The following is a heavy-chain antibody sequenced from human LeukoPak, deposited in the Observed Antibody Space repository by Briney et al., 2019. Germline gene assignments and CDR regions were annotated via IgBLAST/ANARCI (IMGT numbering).Heavy chain of an antibody. Sequence: SETLSLTCTVSGGSISSYYWSWIRQPPGKGLEWIGYIYYSGSTNYNPSLKSRVTISVDTSKNQFSLKLSSVTAADTAVYYCARGGYCGGDCYSYIDYWGQGTLVTVSS. CDR1: GGSISSYY. D-gene: IGHD2-21*02. CDR2: IYYSGST. CDR3: ARGGYCGGDCYSYIDY. V-gene: IGHV4-59*12. J-gene: IGHJ4*02.